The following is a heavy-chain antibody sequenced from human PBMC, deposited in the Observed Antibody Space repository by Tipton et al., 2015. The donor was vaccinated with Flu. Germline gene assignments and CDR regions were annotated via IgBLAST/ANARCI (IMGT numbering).Heavy chain of an antibody. Sequence: TLSLTCTVSGDSITSGNYYWTWIRQSAGKGLEWIGRVSSSGSTRYNPSLKGRATISLDMSRNQFSLKLISVTAADTAVYYCTRGTIYYDSRGFEYYRFGPWGQGSLVYFS. CDR1: GDSITSGNYY. CDR3: TRGTIYYDSRGFEYYRFGP. CDR2: VSSSGST. V-gene: IGHV4-61*02. D-gene: IGHD3-22*01. J-gene: IGHJ5*02.